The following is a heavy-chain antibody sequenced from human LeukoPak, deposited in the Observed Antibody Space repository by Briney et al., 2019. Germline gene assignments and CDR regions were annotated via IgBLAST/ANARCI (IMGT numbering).Heavy chain of an antibody. V-gene: IGHV4-39*01. CDR3: ARANMVRGDPYFDY. CDR1: GGSISSSSYY. J-gene: IGHJ4*02. D-gene: IGHD3-10*01. Sequence: SETLSLTCTVSGGSISSSSYYWGWIRQPPGEGLEWMGSIYYSGSTYYNPSLKSRVTISVDMSKNQFSLKLSSVTAADTAVYYCARANMVRGDPYFDYWGQGTLVTVSS. CDR2: IYYSGST.